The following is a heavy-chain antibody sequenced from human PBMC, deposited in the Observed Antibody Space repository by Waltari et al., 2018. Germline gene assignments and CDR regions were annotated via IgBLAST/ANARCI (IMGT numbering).Heavy chain of an antibody. CDR2: IYHSGST. V-gene: IGHV4-38-2*02. CDR1: GYSIRSGYY. CDR3: ARGGAFRHRISYMDV. J-gene: IGHJ6*03. D-gene: IGHD3-16*01. Sequence: QVQLQESGPGLVTPSETLYLTCTVSGYSIRSGYYLGWIRQPPGKGLEWIGSIYHSGSTYYNPSLKSRVTISVDTSKNQFSLKLSSVTAADTAVYYCARGGAFRHRISYMDVWGKGTTVTVSS.